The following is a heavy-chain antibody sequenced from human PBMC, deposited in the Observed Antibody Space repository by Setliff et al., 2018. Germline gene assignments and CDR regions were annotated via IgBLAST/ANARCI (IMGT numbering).Heavy chain of an antibody. V-gene: IGHV4-59*08. CDR3: ARQPYSTTYYYYYYYMDV. D-gene: IGHD6-13*01. CDR2: IHYAGTT. CDR1: GGSVSGYY. J-gene: IGHJ6*03. Sequence: SETLSLTCTVSGGSVSGYYWSWIRQPPGKALEWIGYIHYAGTTFYNPSLKSRVTMSVDTSKNQFSLKVSSVTAADTAVYYCARQPYSTTYYYYYYYMDVWGKGTTVTVSS.